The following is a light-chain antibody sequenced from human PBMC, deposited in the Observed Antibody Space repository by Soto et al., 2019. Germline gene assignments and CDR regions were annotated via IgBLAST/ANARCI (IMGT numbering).Light chain of an antibody. CDR2: EDT. Sequence: QSALTQPASVSGSPGQSITISCTGTSSDVGSYNLVSWYQQHPGKAPKVVIYEDTKRPSGVSNHFSGSKYGNTASLTISGLQAEDEADYYCCSYAGSSTLVFGGGTQLTVL. CDR1: SSDVGSYNL. J-gene: IGLJ3*02. V-gene: IGLV2-23*01. CDR3: CSYAGSSTLV.